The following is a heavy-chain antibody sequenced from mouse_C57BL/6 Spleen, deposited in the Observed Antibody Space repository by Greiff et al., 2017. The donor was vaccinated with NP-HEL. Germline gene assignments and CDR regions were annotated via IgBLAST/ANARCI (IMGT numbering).Heavy chain of an antibody. V-gene: IGHV1-82*01. CDR3: AREGLLDFDY. J-gene: IGHJ2*01. CDR2: IYPGDGDT. CDR1: GYAFSSSW. D-gene: IGHD3-1*01. Sequence: QVQLKESGPELVKPWASVKISCKASGYAFSSSWMNWVKQRPGKGLEWIGRIYPGDGDTNYNGKFKGKATLTADKSSSTAYMQLSSLTSEDSAVYFCAREGLLDFDYWGQGTTLTVSS.